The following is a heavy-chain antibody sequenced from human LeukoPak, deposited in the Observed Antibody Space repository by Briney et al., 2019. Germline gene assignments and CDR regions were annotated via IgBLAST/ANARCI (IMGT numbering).Heavy chain of an antibody. CDR2: INHSGST. J-gene: IGHJ4*02. CDR1: GGSFSGYY. V-gene: IGHV4-34*01. CDR3: TSVAAAGTVDY. D-gene: IGHD6-13*01. Sequence: PSETLSLTCAVYGGSFSGYYWSWIRQPPGKGLEWIREINHSGSTNYNPSLKSRVTISVDTSKNQFSLKLSSVTAADTAVYYYTSVAAAGTVDYWGQGTLVTVSS.